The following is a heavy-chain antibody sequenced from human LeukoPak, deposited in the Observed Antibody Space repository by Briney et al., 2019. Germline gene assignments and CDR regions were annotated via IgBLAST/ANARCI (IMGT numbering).Heavy chain of an antibody. D-gene: IGHD2-2*01. CDR1: GGSISSSSYY. CDR3: VREPRYCSSTSSSKYDY. Sequence: PSETLSLTCTVSGGSISSSSYYWGWSRQPPGKGLEWIGSIYHSGSTYYNPSLKSRVTISVDTSKNQFSLKLSSVTAADTAVYCCVREPRYCSSTSSSKYDYWGQGTLVNVSS. CDR2: IYHSGST. V-gene: IGHV4-39*07. J-gene: IGHJ4*02.